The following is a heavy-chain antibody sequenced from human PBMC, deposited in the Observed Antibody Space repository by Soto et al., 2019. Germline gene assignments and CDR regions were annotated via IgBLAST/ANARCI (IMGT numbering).Heavy chain of an antibody. J-gene: IGHJ5*02. CDR2: IGPESGAT. D-gene: IGHD2-15*01. CDR1: GYTFTGHY. Sequence: ASVKVSCKASGYTFTGHYIHWVRQAPEQGPEWMGEIGPESGATRYAQKFQGRVTMTRDTSITTVYMELKNLSPDDTAVYYCARGIATGQLDPWGQGTLVTVSS. V-gene: IGHV1-2*02. CDR3: ARGIATGQLDP.